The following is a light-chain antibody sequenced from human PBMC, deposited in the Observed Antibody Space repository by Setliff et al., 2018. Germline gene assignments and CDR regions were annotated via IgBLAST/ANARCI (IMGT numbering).Light chain of an antibody. CDR1: TGAVTNGLY. CDR3: SFAYSGVGL. CDR2: DTN. J-gene: IGLJ2*01. V-gene: IGLV7-46*01. Sequence: QAVVTQEPSLTVSPGGTVTLTCASSTGAVTNGLYPYWFQQKPGQAPRTLIYDTNIRLSWTPARFSGSLLGGKAALTLSDAQPEDEADYFRSFAYSGVGLFGGGTKVTVL.